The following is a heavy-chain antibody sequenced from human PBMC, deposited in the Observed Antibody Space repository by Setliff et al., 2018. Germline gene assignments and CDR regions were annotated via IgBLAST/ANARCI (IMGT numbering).Heavy chain of an antibody. J-gene: IGHJ6*04. CDR3: AREVGYYDSSGYPDV. V-gene: IGHV4-31*03. Sequence: LSLTCTVSGGSISSGGYYWSWIRQHPGKGLEWIGYIYYSGSTYYNPSLKSRVTMSVDTSKNQFSLKLSSVTAADTAVYYCAREVGYYDSSGYPDVWGKGTTVTVSS. CDR1: GGSISSGGYY. CDR2: IYYSGST. D-gene: IGHD3-22*01.